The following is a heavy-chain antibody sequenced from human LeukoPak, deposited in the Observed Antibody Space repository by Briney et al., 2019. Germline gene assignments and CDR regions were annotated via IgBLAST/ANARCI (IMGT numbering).Heavy chain of an antibody. CDR1: GYTFTGYY. J-gene: IGHJ5*02. V-gene: IGHV1-2*02. CDR3: ARDHRDEIVVVPAASYNWFDP. Sequence: ASVKVSCKASGYTFTGYYMHWVRQAPGQGLEWMGWINPNRGGTNYAHNFQGRVTMTRDTSISTAYMELSRLRCDVTAVYYCARDHRDEIVVVPAASYNWFDPWGQGTLVTVSS. D-gene: IGHD2-2*01. CDR2: INPNRGGT.